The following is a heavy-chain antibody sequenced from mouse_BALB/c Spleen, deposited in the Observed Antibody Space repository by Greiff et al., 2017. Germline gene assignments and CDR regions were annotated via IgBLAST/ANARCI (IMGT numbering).Heavy chain of an antibody. CDR2: IDPENGDT. D-gene: IGHD3-2*01. Sequence: EVQRVESGAELVRSGASVKLSCTASGFNIKDYYMHWVKQRPEQGLEWIGWIDPENGDTEYAPKFQGKATMTADTSSNTAYLQLSSLTSEDTAVYYCNARQLGLNYAMDYWGQGTSVTVSS. CDR3: NARQLGLNYAMDY. V-gene: IGHV14-4*02. CDR1: GFNIKDYY. J-gene: IGHJ4*01.